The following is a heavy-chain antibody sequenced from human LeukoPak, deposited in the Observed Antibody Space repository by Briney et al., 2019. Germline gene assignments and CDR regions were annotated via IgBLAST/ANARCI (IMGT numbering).Heavy chain of an antibody. CDR3: AKYRSSWSFDY. CDR1: GFTFSSYA. CDR2: ISGNGGST. D-gene: IGHD6-13*01. J-gene: IGHJ4*02. V-gene: IGHV3-23*01. Sequence: GGSLRLSCAASGFTFSSYAMTWVRQAPGKGLEWVSAISGNGGSTYYADSVKGRVTVSRDNSKNTLYQQMNSLRAEDTAVYYCAKYRSSWSFDYWGQGTLVTVSS.